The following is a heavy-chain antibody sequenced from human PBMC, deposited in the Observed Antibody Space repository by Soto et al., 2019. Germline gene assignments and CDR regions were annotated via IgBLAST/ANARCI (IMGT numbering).Heavy chain of an antibody. CDR2: IIPLFGTT. J-gene: IGHJ5*02. CDR3: ARATVHGSSWYFCFDP. Sequence: QVQLVQSGSEVKMPGSSVKVSCKTYGGTFSRHAINWVRQAPGQGLEWMGGIIPLFGTTNYAQKFKGRVTISADESMSTAYMELRSLTAEDAAVYYCARATVHGSSWYFCFDPWGQGTMVTVSS. CDR1: GGTFSRHA. D-gene: IGHD6-13*01. V-gene: IGHV1-69*01.